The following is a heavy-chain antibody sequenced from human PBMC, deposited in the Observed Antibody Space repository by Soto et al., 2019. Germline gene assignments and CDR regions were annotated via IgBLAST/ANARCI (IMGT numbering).Heavy chain of an antibody. D-gene: IGHD3-16*01. CDR1: GFTFSIYG. J-gene: IGHJ5*02. CDR3: AKDVSPYSVGDWFDP. V-gene: IGHV3-30*18. Sequence: QVQLVESGGGVVQPGRSLRLSCAASGFTFSIYGMHWVRQAPGKGLEWVAFITYDGSETYYADSVKGRFTISRDNSKNRLFVQMHSLRPEDTAVYYCAKDVSPYSVGDWFDPWGQGTLVTVSS. CDR2: ITYDGSET.